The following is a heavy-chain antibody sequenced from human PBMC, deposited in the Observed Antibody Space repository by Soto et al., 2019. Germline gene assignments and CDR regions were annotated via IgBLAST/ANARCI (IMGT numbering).Heavy chain of an antibody. J-gene: IGHJ6*02. CDR1: GGTFSSYA. CDR3: AANGRDGYNYHYYYGMDV. Sequence: ASVKVSCKASGGTFSSYAISWVRQAPGQGLEWMGGIIPIFGTANYAQKFQGRVTITADESTSTAYMELSSLRSEDTAVYYCAANGRDGYNYHYYYGMDVWGQGTTVTVS. CDR2: IIPIFGTA. V-gene: IGHV1-69*13. D-gene: IGHD5-12*01.